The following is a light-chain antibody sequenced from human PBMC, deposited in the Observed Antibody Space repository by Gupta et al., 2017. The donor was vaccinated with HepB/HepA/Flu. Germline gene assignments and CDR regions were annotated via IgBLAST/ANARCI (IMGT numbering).Light chain of an antibody. CDR2: GAS. CDR3: QQYGSSPLT. Sequence: EIVLTQSPGTLSLSPGERATLSSRASQSVSSAYVAWYQRKPGQAPRLLIYGASSRATGIPDRFSGRGSGADFTLTIRRLEPEDFAVYFCQQYGSSPLTFGRGTKVEIK. J-gene: IGKJ4*01. V-gene: IGKV3-20*01. CDR1: QSVSSAY.